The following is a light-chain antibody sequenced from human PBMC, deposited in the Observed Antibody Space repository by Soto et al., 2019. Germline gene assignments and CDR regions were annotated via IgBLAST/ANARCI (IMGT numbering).Light chain of an antibody. V-gene: IGKV1-39*01. CDR3: QQSYSTPFT. CDR2: AAS. Sequence: DIPMTQSPSSLSASVGDRVTITCRASQSISSSLNLYQQKPGKAPKLLIYAASSLQSGVQSRFSGSGSGTDFTHTSSSLQPEDVATYYCQQSYSTPFTFGPGTKVDIK. J-gene: IGKJ3*01. CDR1: QSISSS.